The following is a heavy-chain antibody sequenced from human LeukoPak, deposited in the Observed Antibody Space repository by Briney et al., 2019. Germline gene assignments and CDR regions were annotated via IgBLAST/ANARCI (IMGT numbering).Heavy chain of an antibody. V-gene: IGHV3-23*01. Sequence: AGGSLRLSCAASGSTFSSYGMSWVRQAPGKGLEWVSAISGSGSSTYYAASVKGRFTISRDNSKNTLYLQMNSLRAEDTAVYYCAKGRAGSYYYDSSDYWGQGTLVTVSS. D-gene: IGHD3-22*01. J-gene: IGHJ4*02. CDR1: GSTFSSYG. CDR3: AKGRAGSYYYDSSDY. CDR2: ISGSGSST.